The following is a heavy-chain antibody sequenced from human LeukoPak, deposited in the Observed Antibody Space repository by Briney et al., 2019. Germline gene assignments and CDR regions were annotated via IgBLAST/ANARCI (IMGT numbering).Heavy chain of an antibody. D-gene: IGHD5-18*01. V-gene: IGHV3-43*02. CDR2: ISGDGGST. J-gene: IGHJ4*02. CDR1: GFTFSSYS. CDR3: AKDKYSYGSPIDY. Sequence: PGGSLRLSCAASGFTFSSYSMNWVRQAPGKGLEWVSLISGDGGSTYYADSVKGRFTISRDNSKNSLYLQMNSLRTEDTALYYCAKDKYSYGSPIDYWGQGTLVTVPS.